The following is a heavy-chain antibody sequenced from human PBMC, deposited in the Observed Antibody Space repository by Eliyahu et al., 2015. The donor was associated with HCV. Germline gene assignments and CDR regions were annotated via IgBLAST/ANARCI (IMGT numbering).Heavy chain of an antibody. CDR3: ARVSSGHPPLNYYYYGMDV. J-gene: IGHJ6*02. V-gene: IGHV3-23*01. CDR1: GFXFSSYA. Sequence: EVQLLESGGGLVQPGGSLRLSCAASGFXFSSYAMSWVRQAPGKGLEWVSAISGSGGSTYYADSVKGRFTISRDNSKNTLYLQMNSLRAEDTAVYYCARVSSGHPPLNYYYYGMDVWGQGTTVTVSS. CDR2: ISGSGGST. D-gene: IGHD6-19*01.